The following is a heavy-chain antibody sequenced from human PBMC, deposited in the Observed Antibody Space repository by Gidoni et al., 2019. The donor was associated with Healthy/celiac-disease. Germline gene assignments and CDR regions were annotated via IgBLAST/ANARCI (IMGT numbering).Heavy chain of an antibody. J-gene: IGHJ4*02. D-gene: IGHD3-22*01. CDR1: GFTFSSYA. Sequence: EVQLLESGGGLVQPGGSLRLSCAASGFTFSSYARSWVRQAPGKGLGWVSAISGSGGRTYYADSVKGRFTISRDNSKNTLYLQMNSLRAEDTAVYYCAKSGERGIVVVMIDYWGQGTLVTVSS. V-gene: IGHV3-23*01. CDR3: AKSGERGIVVVMIDY. CDR2: ISGSGGRT.